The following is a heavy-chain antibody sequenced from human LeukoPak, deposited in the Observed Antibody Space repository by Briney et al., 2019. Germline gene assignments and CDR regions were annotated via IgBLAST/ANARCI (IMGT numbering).Heavy chain of an antibody. CDR3: ARDKIVGATYFDY. CDR2: IKQDGSET. V-gene: IGHV3-7*03. CDR1: GFTFSTHW. J-gene: IGHJ4*02. Sequence: GGSLRLSCTASGFTFSTHWMSWVRQAPGKGLEWVANIKQDGSETYYVDSVKGRFTISRDNAKNSLYLQMNSLRAEDTAVYYCARDKIVGATYFDYWGQGTLVTVSS. D-gene: IGHD1-26*01.